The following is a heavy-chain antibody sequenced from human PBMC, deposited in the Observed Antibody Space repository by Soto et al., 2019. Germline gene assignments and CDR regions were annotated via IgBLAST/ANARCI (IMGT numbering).Heavy chain of an antibody. J-gene: IGHJ4*02. CDR1: GFSLRTSGVG. CDR2: IYWNDDK. D-gene: IGHD6-19*01. CDR3: AHSLIGRAAHNLYSSGWYSVYFDY. V-gene: IGHV2-5*01. Sequence: SGPTLVNPTQTLTLTCTFSGFSLRTSGVGVGWIRQPPGKALEWLALIYWNDDKRYSPSRKSRLTITKDTSKNQVVLTMTKMDPVDTATYYWAHSLIGRAAHNLYSSGWYSVYFDYWGQGTLVTVSS.